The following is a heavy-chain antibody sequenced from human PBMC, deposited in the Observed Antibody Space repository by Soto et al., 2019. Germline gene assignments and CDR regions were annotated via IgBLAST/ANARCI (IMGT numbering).Heavy chain of an antibody. CDR1: GFTRRTYT. CDR3: VRGMNPLF. CDR2: ISISSSDR. J-gene: IGHJ4*01. V-gene: IGHV3-21*06. Sequence: SLRLSCASSGFTRRTYTMNWVRQAPGKGLEWVSSISISSSDRYYADSVRGRFTISRDNAKNALYLQMNSLRADDTAVYFCVRGMNPLFGGQGTLVTVSS.